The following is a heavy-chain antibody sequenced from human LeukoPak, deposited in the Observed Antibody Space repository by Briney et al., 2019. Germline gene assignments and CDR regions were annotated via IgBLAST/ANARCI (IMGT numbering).Heavy chain of an antibody. CDR1: GFTFSSYA. V-gene: IGHV3-23*01. CDR2: ISGGGGST. J-gene: IGHJ5*02. D-gene: IGHD6-13*01. CDR3: AKASWYGSSWYWFDP. Sequence: GGSLRLSCAASGFTFSSYAMSWVRQAPGKGLEWVSAISGGGGSTYYADPVKGRFTISRDNSKNTLYLQMNSLRAEDTAVYYCAKASWYGSSWYWFDPWGQGTLVTVSS.